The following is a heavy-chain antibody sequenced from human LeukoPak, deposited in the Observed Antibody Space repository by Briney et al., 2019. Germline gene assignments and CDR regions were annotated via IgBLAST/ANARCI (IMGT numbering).Heavy chain of an antibody. V-gene: IGHV3-48*04. CDR1: GFSLSGYW. J-gene: IGHJ4*02. CDR3: ARDSGSYYSGYYFDY. CDR2: ISSSSSTI. Sequence: GGSLRLSCAAFGFSLSGYWMSWVRQAPGKGLEWVSYISSSSSTIYYADSVKGRLTSSRDNAKNSLYLQMNSLRAGDTAVYYWARDSGSYYSGYYFDYWGQGTLVTVSS. D-gene: IGHD1-26*01.